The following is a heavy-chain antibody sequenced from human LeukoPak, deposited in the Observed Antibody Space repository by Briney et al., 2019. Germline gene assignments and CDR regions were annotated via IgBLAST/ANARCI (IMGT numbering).Heavy chain of an antibody. CDR3: AGGYCSGGSCYYVH. CDR2: IYYSGST. CDR1: GGSISSYY. V-gene: IGHV4-59*08. Sequence: SETLSLTCTVSGGSISSYYWSWIRQPPGKGLEWIGYIYYSGSTNYNPSLKSRVTISVDTSKNQFSLKLSSVTAADTAVYYCAGGYCSGGSCYYVHWGQGTLVTVSS. J-gene: IGHJ1*01. D-gene: IGHD2-15*01.